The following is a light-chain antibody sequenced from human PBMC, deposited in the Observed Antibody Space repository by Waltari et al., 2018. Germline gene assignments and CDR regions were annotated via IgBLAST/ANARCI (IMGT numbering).Light chain of an antibody. Sequence: EIVMTQSPATLSVSPGERATVSCRASQSFNGNLAWYQHKQGQAPRLLIYAASTRATGTPGRFSGGGSGTEFTLTISSLQSEDFAIYYCQQYTEWPYTFGQGTKLDIK. CDR1: QSFNGN. CDR3: QQYTEWPYT. CDR2: AAS. J-gene: IGKJ2*01. V-gene: IGKV3-15*01.